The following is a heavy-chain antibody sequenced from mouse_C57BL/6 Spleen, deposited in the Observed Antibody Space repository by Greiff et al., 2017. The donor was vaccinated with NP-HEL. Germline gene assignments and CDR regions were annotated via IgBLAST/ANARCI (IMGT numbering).Heavy chain of an antibody. CDR3: ARDWEAWLAY. Sequence: QVQLQQPGAELVRPGSSVKLSCKASGYTFTSYWMHWVKQRPIQGLEWIGNIDPSDSETHYNQKFKDKATLTVDKSSSTAYMQLSSLTSEDSAVYYCARDWEAWLAYWGQGTLVTVSA. D-gene: IGHD4-1*01. V-gene: IGHV1-52*01. CDR1: GYTFTSYW. J-gene: IGHJ3*01. CDR2: IDPSDSET.